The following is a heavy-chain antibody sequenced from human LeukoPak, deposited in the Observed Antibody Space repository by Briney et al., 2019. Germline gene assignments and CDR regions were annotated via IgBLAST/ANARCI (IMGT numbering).Heavy chain of an antibody. CDR1: GYMFTGYY. CDR3: ATGRGYYDSTFDY. D-gene: IGHD3-22*01. CDR2: FDPEDGET. V-gene: IGHV1-24*01. J-gene: IGHJ4*02. Sequence: ASVKVSCKSSGYMFTGYYIHWVRQAPGKGLEWMGGFDPEDGETIYAQKFQGRVTMTEDTSTDTAYMELSSLRSEDTAVYYCATGRGYYDSTFDYWGQGTLVTVSS.